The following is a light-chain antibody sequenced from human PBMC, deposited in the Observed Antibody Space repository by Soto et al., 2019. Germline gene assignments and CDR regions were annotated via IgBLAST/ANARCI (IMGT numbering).Light chain of an antibody. Sequence: EIVMTQSPATLSVSPGERATLSCRASQSVSGNLAWYQQKPGQAPRPLMYGASTRATGIPVRFSGSGSGTEFSLTISSLQSEDFAVYYCQQYNDWPPVTFGGGTKVEIK. J-gene: IGKJ4*01. CDR3: QQYNDWPPVT. CDR2: GAS. V-gene: IGKV3-15*01. CDR1: QSVSGN.